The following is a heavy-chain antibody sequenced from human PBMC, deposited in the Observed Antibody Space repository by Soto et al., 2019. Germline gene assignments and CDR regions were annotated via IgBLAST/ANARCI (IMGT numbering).Heavy chain of an antibody. CDR2: IWYDGSNK. J-gene: IGHJ5*02. D-gene: IGHD3-10*01. CDR1: GFTFSSYG. V-gene: IGHV3-33*01. Sequence: QVQLVESGGGVVQPGRSLRLSCAASGFTFSSYGMHWVRQAPGKGLEWVAVIWYDGSNKYYADSVKGRFTISRDNSKNTLYLQRNSLRADDTAVYYCARGRTITMVRGVMGNWCDPWGQGTLVTVSS. CDR3: ARGRTITMVRGVMGNWCDP.